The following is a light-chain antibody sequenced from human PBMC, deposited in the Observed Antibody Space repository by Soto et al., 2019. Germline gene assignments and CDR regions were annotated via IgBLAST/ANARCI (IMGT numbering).Light chain of an antibody. CDR1: SSNIGTYS. J-gene: IGLJ2*01. CDR3: CSYTGSSVV. Sequence: QSVLTQPPSASGTPGQRVTISCSGSSSNIGTYSVSWYQQFPGTAPRLLIYSDNQRPSGVPDRFSASKSGNTASLTISGLQAEDEADYYCCSYTGSSVVFGGGTKLTVL. CDR2: SDN. V-gene: IGLV1-44*01.